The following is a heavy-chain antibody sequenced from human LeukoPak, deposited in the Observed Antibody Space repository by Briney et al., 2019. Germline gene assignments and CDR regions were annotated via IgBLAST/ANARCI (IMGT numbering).Heavy chain of an antibody. CDR1: GYSISSGYY. J-gene: IGHJ6*03. V-gene: IGHV4-38-2*02. CDR3: ATTRRAVAGPVDYYYYYMDV. Sequence: SETLSLTCTVSGYSISSGYYWGWIRQPPGKGLEWIGSIYHSGSTYYNPSLKSRVTISVDTSKNQFSLKLSSVTAADTAVYYCATTRRAVAGPVDYYYYYMDVWGKGTTVTISS. CDR2: IYHSGST. D-gene: IGHD6-19*01.